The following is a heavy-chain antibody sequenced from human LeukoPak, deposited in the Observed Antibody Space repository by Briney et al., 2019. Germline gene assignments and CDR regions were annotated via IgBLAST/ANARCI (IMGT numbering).Heavy chain of an antibody. V-gene: IGHV1-69*04. D-gene: IGHD3-10*01. Sequence: SVKVSCKASGGTFSSYAISWVRQAPGQGLEWMGRIIPILGIAHYAQKFQGRVTITADKSTSTAYMELSSLRSEDTAVYYCARVYGSDYYFDYWGQGTLVTVSS. CDR2: IIPILGIA. CDR1: GGTFSSYA. J-gene: IGHJ4*02. CDR3: ARVYGSDYYFDY.